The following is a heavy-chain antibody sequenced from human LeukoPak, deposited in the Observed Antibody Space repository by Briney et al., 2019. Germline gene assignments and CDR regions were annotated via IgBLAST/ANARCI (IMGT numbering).Heavy chain of an antibody. D-gene: IGHD6-19*01. V-gene: IGHV3-74*03. CDR2: ISSDGSGSST. J-gene: IGHJ4*02. Sequence: PGGSLRLSCAASGFTLSGSWMHWVRQAPGKGLLWVSRISSDGSGSSTTYADSVKGRFTISRDDAKNTLYLQMNSLRGEDTAVYYCVKSSGWPDYWGQGTLVTVSS. CDR1: GFTLSGSW. CDR3: VKSSGWPDY.